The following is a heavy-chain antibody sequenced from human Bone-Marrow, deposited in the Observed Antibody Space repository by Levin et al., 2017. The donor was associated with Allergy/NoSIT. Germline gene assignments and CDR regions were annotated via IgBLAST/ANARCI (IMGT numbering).Heavy chain of an antibody. V-gene: IGHV3-33*01. CDR2: FWSDGSTK. CDR3: AREGSVTGMRSFDY. D-gene: IGHD6-19*01. CDR1: GFTFSRYS. Sequence: GGSLRLSCAASGFTFSRYSMHWVRQAPGKGLEWVAAFWSDGSTKYDADSVKGRFTISRDNSKNTLYLQMSSLRAEETAVYYCAREGSVTGMRSFDYWGQGTLVTVSS. J-gene: IGHJ4*02.